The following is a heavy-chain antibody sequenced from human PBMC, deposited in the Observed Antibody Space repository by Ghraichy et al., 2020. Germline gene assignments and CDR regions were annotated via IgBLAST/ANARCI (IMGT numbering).Heavy chain of an antibody. Sequence: LETLSLTCTVSGGSIASSYWVWIRQSPGRGLEWIGYISYNGNSGSTNYNAALKSRVTISVDTSKNQFSLKLTSVTAADTAVYYCARRGLGVYYFEYWGQGTLVTVSS. CDR2: ISYNGNSGST. CDR3: ARRGLGVYYFEY. V-gene: IGHV4-59*08. D-gene: IGHD3-16*01. CDR1: GGSIASSY. J-gene: IGHJ4*02.